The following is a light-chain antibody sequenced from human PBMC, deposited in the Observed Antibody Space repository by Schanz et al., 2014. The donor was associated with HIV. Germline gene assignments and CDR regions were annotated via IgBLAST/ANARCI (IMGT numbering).Light chain of an antibody. J-gene: IGKJ5*01. CDR2: ATS. CDR3: QQYGNSLIT. Sequence: EIVLTQSPGSLSLSPGGRATLSCGASQRLSSSYLAWYQQKRDQPPRLVIYATSTRAAGIPDRFSGTGSGTDFTLTISSLEPEDFAVYYCQQYGNSLITFGQGTRLEI. V-gene: IGKV3-20*01. CDR1: QRLSSSY.